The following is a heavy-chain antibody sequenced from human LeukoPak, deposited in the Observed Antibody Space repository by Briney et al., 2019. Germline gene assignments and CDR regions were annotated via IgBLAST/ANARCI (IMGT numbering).Heavy chain of an antibody. Sequence: GGSLRLSCAASGFIFSSYAMTWVRQAPGKGLDWVSVISNGGVSTYYADSVKGRFTISRDNSKNTLYLEMNSLRAEDTALYYCAKLSSVSSQDFDYWGQGTLVTVSS. CDR1: GFIFSSYA. CDR3: AKLSSVSSQDFDY. V-gene: IGHV3-23*01. D-gene: IGHD2-2*01. CDR2: ISNGGVST. J-gene: IGHJ4*02.